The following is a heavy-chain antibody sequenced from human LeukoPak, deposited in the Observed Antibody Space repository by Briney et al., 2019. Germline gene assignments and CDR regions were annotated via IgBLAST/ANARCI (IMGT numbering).Heavy chain of an antibody. Sequence: PGGSLRLSCAASGFTFSSYSMNWVRQAPGKGLEWVSYISSSSSTIYYADSVKGRSTISRDNAKNSLYLQMNSLRAEDTAVYYCARDELYYYDSSGYFSFDYWGQGTLVTVSS. V-gene: IGHV3-48*01. CDR2: ISSSSSTI. D-gene: IGHD3-22*01. J-gene: IGHJ4*02. CDR3: ARDELYYYDSSGYFSFDY. CDR1: GFTFSSYS.